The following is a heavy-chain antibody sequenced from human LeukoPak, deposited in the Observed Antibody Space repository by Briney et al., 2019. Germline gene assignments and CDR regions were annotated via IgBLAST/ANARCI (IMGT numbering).Heavy chain of an antibody. V-gene: IGHV3-21*01. Sequence: GALRLSCEASGFPFSSYSMNWVRQAPGKGLEWVSSISSSSSYIYYADSVKGRFTISRDNAKNSLYLQKNILIAEDTAVYFCARGSDYGYVWGSYRFDYWGQGTLVTVSS. CDR2: ISSSSSYI. CDR3: ARGSDYGYVWGSYRFDY. CDR1: GFPFSSYS. J-gene: IGHJ4*02. D-gene: IGHD3-16*02.